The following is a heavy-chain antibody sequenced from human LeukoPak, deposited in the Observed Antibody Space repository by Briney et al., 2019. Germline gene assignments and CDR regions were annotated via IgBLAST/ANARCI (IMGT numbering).Heavy chain of an antibody. Sequence: SVKVSCKASGGTFSSYAISWVRQAPGQGLEWMGGIIPIFGTANYAQKFQGRVTITADESTSTAYMELSSLRSEGTAVYYCARAFQQLIDGMDVWGQGTTVTVSS. J-gene: IGHJ6*02. D-gene: IGHD6-13*01. V-gene: IGHV1-69*13. CDR1: GGTFSSYA. CDR3: ARAFQQLIDGMDV. CDR2: IIPIFGTA.